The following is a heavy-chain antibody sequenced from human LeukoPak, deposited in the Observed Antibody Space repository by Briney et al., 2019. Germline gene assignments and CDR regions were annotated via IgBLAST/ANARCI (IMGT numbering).Heavy chain of an antibody. CDR3: ARDLSPVVRALPMGY. CDR2: ITYDGYYK. V-gene: IGHV3-30*03. J-gene: IGHJ4*02. CDR1: GFTFTSYG. Sequence: GTSLRLSCAASGFTFTSYGMHWVRQAPGKGLEWVALITYDGYYKYYSDSVKGRFTISSDTSKNTLYLQMNSLRAEDTAVYYCARDLSPVVRALPMGYWGQGTLVPVSS. D-gene: IGHD3-10*01.